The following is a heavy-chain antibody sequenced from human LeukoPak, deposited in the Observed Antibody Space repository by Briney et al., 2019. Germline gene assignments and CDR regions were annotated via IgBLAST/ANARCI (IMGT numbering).Heavy chain of an antibody. CDR1: GYSFTNYW. CDR2: IYPGDSDT. J-gene: IGHJ4*02. D-gene: IGHD1-7*01. CDR3: ARHSAGSAAELDY. V-gene: IGHV5-51*01. Sequence: GESLKISCQVSGYSFTNYWIGWVRQMPGKGLEWMGIIYPGDSDTRYSPSSQGQVTISADKSISTAYLQWNRLKASDTAMYYCARHSAGSAAELDYWGQGPLVTVSS.